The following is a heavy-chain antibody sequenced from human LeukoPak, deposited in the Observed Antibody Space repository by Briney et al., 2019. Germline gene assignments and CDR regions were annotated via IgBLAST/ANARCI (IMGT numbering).Heavy chain of an antibody. J-gene: IGHJ5*02. CDR1: GGSISSYY. D-gene: IGHD3-3*01. Sequence: PSETLSLTCTVSGGSISSYYWSWIRQPPGKGLEWIGEINHSGSTNYDPSLKSRVTISVDTSKNQFSLKLSSVTAADTAVYYCARSWPILEWWFDPWGQGTLVTVPS. CDR3: ARSWPILEWWFDP. V-gene: IGHV4-34*01. CDR2: INHSGST.